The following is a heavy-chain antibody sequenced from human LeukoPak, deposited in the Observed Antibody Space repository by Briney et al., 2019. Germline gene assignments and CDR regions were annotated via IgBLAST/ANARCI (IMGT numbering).Heavy chain of an antibody. Sequence: PSETLSLTCSVYGGFFIDYSWSWLRQPPGKALEWVGEINHSGITNFNPSLESRVTMAVDTSKNQFSLKLSSVTAADTAVYYCARHRATGITMVRGVPSPLDYWGQGTLVTVSS. D-gene: IGHD3-10*01. CDR2: INHSGIT. CDR1: GGFFIDYS. V-gene: IGHV4-34*01. J-gene: IGHJ4*02. CDR3: ARHRATGITMVRGVPSPLDY.